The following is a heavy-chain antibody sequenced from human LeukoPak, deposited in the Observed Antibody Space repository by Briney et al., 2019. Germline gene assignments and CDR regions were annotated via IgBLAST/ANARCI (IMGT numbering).Heavy chain of an antibody. Sequence: PGGSLRLSCAASGFTFSSYAMNWVRQAPGKGLEWLSYINSRNTMYYADSVKGRFTISRDNAESSLYLQMNSLRAEDTAVYYCARVPAEMDVWGKGTTVTVSS. J-gene: IGHJ6*04. CDR1: GFTFSSYA. CDR2: INSRNTM. V-gene: IGHV3-48*01. CDR3: ARVPAEMDV.